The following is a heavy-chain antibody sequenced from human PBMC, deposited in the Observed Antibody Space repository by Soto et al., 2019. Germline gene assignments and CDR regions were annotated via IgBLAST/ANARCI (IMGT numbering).Heavy chain of an antibody. J-gene: IGHJ5*02. V-gene: IGHV3-23*01. Sequence: PGGSLRLSCAASGFTFRTSAMSWVRQAPGKGLEWVSGIGTSDTYYADSVKGRFTISRDNSNNMLYLQMYSLRAEDTAVYYCAKDRQAAGLWPFDPWGQGTLVTVSS. CDR1: GFTFRTSA. D-gene: IGHD6-13*01. CDR2: IGTSDT. CDR3: AKDRQAAGLWPFDP.